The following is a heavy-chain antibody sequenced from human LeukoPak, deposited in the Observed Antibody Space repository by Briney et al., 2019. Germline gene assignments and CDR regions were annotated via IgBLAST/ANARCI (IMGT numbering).Heavy chain of an antibody. D-gene: IGHD2-2*01. J-gene: IGHJ4*02. CDR1: GYTFTNLG. Sequence: ASVKVSCKASGYTFTNLGITWVRQAPGQGLEWMGWTSAYNGNTDYTQKFQGRVTMTTDKSASTAYMELRSLRSDDTAVYYCARDRCSGSSCYFDYWGQGTLVTVSS. V-gene: IGHV1-18*01. CDR2: TSAYNGNT. CDR3: ARDRCSGSSCYFDY.